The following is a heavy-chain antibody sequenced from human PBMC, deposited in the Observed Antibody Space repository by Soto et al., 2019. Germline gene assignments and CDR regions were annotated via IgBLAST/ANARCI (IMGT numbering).Heavy chain of an antibody. CDR3: ARRRYGCASDV. V-gene: IGHV1-2*04. J-gene: IGHJ6*02. Sequence: ASVKVSCKASGYTFTGYYMHWVRQPPGQGLEWMGWINPNSGGTNYAQKFQGWVTMTRDTSISKAYMELSRLRSDETAVYYCARRRYGCASDVWGQGTTVTVSS. D-gene: IGHD4-17*01. CDR2: INPNSGGT. CDR1: GYTFTGYY.